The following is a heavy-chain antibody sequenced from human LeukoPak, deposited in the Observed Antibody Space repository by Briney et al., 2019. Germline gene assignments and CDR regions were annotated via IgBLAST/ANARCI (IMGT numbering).Heavy chain of an antibody. CDR2: IIPIFGTA. CDR1: GGTFSSYA. J-gene: IGHJ4*02. Sequence: SVKVSCKASGGTFSSYAISWVRQAPGQGLEWMGGIIPIFGTANYAQKFQGRVTITADESTSTAYMELSSLRSDDTAVYYCARGPAYYDSSGYYSMDYWGQGTLVTVSS. CDR3: ARGPAYYDSSGYYSMDY. D-gene: IGHD3-22*01. V-gene: IGHV1-69*13.